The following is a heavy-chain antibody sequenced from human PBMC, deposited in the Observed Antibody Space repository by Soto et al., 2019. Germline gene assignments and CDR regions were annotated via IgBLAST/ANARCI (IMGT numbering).Heavy chain of an antibody. J-gene: IGHJ6*02. D-gene: IGHD6-13*01. V-gene: IGHV1-18*01. Sequence: QVQLVQSGAEVKKPGASVKVSCKASGYTFTSYGTSWVRQAPGQGLEWMGWISAYNGNTNYAQKLQGRVTMTTDTSTSTAYMELRSLRSDDTAVYYCARRIAAAGTYYYGMDVWGQGTTVTVSS. CDR3: ARRIAAAGTYYYGMDV. CDR2: ISAYNGNT. CDR1: GYTFTSYG.